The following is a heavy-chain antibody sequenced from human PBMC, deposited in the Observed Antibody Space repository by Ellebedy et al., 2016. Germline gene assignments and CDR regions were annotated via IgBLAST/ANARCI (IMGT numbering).Heavy chain of an antibody. CDR2: TRTSSSTI. Sequence: GESLKLSXPAPGFTFRTYSMKWVRQAPGTGLDWVSYTRTSSSTILYADSVKVRFTISRDNAKNSLYLQMNSLRAEDTAVYYCATTKGEQWPYWGQGTLVTVSS. CDR1: GFTFRTYS. CDR3: ATTKGEQWPY. V-gene: IGHV3-48*01. D-gene: IGHD6-19*01. J-gene: IGHJ4*02.